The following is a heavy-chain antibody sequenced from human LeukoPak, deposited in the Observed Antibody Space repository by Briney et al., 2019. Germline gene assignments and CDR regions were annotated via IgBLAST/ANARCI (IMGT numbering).Heavy chain of an antibody. V-gene: IGHV3-11*01. J-gene: IGHJ4*02. CDR1: GFTFSDYY. CDR2: ISSGGSTI. D-gene: IGHD6-13*01. Sequence: KSGGSLRLSCAVSGFTFSDYYMSWIRQAPGKGLEWVSYISSGGSTISHADSVKGRFTISRDNAENSLYLQMNSLRAEDTAVYYCARREAAGRCFDYWGQGTLVTVSS. CDR3: ARREAAGRCFDY.